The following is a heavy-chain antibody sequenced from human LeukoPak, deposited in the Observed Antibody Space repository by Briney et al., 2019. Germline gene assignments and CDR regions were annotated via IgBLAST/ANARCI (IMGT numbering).Heavy chain of an antibody. CDR1: GYTFTRYA. CDR3: AIDQPVAGVSNFDS. J-gene: IGHJ4*02. V-gene: IGHV7-4-1*02. D-gene: IGHD6-19*01. Sequence: ASVKVSCKASGYTFTRYAMNWLRQAPGQGLEWMGWINPNTGNPTYAQAFTGRFVFSLDTSVSAAYLQISSLNTEDTAVYYCAIDQPVAGVSNFDSWGQGTLVTVSS. CDR2: INPNTGNP.